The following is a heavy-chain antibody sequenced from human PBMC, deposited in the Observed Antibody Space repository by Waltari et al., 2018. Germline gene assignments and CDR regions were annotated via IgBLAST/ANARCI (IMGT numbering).Heavy chain of an antibody. CDR2: INPNSGGT. J-gene: IGHJ4*02. D-gene: IGHD5-12*01. V-gene: IGHV1-2*02. CDR3: ARKRAVATSPDFDY. Sequence: QVQLVQSGAEVKKPGASVKVSCQASGYTFTGYYMHWVRQAPGQGLAWMGWINPNSGGTNYAQKFQGRVTMTRDTSISTAYMELSRLRSDDTAVYYCARKRAVATSPDFDYWGQGTLVTVSS. CDR1: GYTFTGYY.